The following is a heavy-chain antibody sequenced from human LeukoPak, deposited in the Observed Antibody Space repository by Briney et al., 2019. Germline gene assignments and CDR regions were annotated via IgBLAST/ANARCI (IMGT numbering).Heavy chain of an antibody. Sequence: GSVEVSCKASGYTFTSYGISWVRQAPGQGLQWMGWISGHNGDTNYAQKFQGRVSMTTDTSTSTGYMELRSLTSDDAAVYYCARDLKRTVGATTASDYWGQGTLVTVSS. CDR1: GYTFTSYG. V-gene: IGHV1-18*01. D-gene: IGHD1-26*01. J-gene: IGHJ4*02. CDR2: ISGHNGDT. CDR3: ARDLKRTVGATTASDY.